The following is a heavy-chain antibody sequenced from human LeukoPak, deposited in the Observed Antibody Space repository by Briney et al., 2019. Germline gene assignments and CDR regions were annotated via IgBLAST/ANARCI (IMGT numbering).Heavy chain of an antibody. CDR1: GYTFTSYG. J-gene: IGHJ4*02. CDR2: LSAYNGNT. V-gene: IGHV1-18*01. CDR3: ARREHYDSGGYYYF. Sequence: ASVKVSCKASGYTFTSYGLSWVRQPPGQGLEWMGWLSAYNGNTNYAHKLQGRITMTTDTSTSTAYMELRSLRSDDTAVYYCARREHYDSGGYYYFWGQGTLVTVSS. D-gene: IGHD3-22*01.